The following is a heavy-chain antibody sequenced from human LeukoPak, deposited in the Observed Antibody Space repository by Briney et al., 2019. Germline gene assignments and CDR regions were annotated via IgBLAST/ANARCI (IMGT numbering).Heavy chain of an antibody. Sequence: SETLSLTCTVSGDSISSGGYYWGWIRQPPGKGLEWIGSIYYSGSTYYNPSLKSRVTISVDTSKNQFSLKLSSVTAADTAVYYCARLPRWGEITMVPDYWGQGTLVTVSS. CDR3: ARLPRWGEITMVPDY. CDR2: IYYSGST. J-gene: IGHJ4*02. CDR1: GDSISSGGYY. D-gene: IGHD3-10*01. V-gene: IGHV4-39*01.